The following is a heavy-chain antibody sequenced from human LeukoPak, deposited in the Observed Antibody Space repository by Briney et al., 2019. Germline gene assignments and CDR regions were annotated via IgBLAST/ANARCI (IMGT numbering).Heavy chain of an antibody. CDR1: GGSISSYY. Sequence: KPSETLSLTCTVSGGSISSYYWSWIRRPPGKGLEWIGYIYYSGSTNYNPSLKSRVTISVDTSKNQFSLKLSSVTAADTAVYYCARPGGYYYDSSGYTDAFDIWGQGTMVTVSS. J-gene: IGHJ3*02. CDR3: ARPGGYYYDSSGYTDAFDI. D-gene: IGHD3-22*01. CDR2: IYYSGST. V-gene: IGHV4-59*08.